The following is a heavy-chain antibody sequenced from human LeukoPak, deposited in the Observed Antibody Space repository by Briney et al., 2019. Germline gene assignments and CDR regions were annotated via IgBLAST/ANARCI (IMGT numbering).Heavy chain of an antibody. D-gene: IGHD1-26*01. J-gene: IGHJ4*02. CDR3: SRESGPYSPFGH. CDR1: VGAISITNY. CDR2: ISLSGYT. V-gene: IGHV4-4*02. Sequence: PSETLSLTCGVSVGAISITNYWAGFRQSPGRGLEWIGEISLSGYTGFNPSLRGRVTMSLDESKNHLSLTLAHCAGASPAIYYWSRESGPYSPFGHWGQGILVTVTT.